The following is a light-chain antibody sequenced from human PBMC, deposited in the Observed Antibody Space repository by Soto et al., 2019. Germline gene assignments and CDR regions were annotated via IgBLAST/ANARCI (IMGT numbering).Light chain of an antibody. Sequence: QSVLTQPASVSGSPGQSITISCAGTSSDVGGYNYVSWYQHHPGRAPKLMIYDVSNRPSGISNRFSGSKSGNTASLTISGLQAEDEADYYCSSYTSSVTPYYVFGRGTKVTVL. J-gene: IGLJ1*01. V-gene: IGLV2-14*03. CDR3: SSYTSSVTPYYV. CDR2: DVS. CDR1: SSDVGGYNY.